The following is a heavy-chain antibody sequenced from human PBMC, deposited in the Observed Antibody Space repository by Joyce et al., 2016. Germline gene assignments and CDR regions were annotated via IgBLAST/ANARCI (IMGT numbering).Heavy chain of an antibody. J-gene: IGHJ2*01. V-gene: IGHV3-53*01. CDR2: FYSGGST. D-gene: IGHD3-16*01. CDR3: ARDGRRYFDSLSDCYFDL. Sequence: EVQLVESGGGLIQPGGSLGLSCAASGFTVSSNYMGWVRQAPGKGLEWVSVFYSGGSTYYADSVKGRFTISRDNSKNTLYLQMNSLRAEDTAVYYCARDGRRYFDSLSDCYFDLWGRGTLVTVSS. CDR1: GFTVSSNY.